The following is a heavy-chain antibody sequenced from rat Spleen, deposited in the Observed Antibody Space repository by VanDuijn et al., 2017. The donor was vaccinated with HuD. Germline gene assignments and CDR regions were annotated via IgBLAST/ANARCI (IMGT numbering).Heavy chain of an antibody. V-gene: IGHV5-25*01. CDR3: TRYGYNFDY. J-gene: IGHJ2*01. D-gene: IGHD1-9*01. CDR2: ISTGGGNT. CDR1: GFTFSNYY. Sequence: LGFTFSNYYMAWVRQAPTEGLEWVASISTGGGNTYYRDSVKGRFTISRDNAKSTLYLQMNSLRSEDTATYYCTRYGYNFDYWGQGVMVTVSS.